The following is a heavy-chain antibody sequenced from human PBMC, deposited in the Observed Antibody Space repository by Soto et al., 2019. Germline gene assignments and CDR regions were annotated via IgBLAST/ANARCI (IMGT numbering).Heavy chain of an antibody. J-gene: IGHJ3*02. CDR1: GGFISSYY. D-gene: IGHD2-21*01. Sequence: ETLSLTCTVSGGFISSYYWSWIRQPPGKGLEWIGYIYYSGSTNYNPSLKSRVTISVDTSKNQFSLKLSSVTAADTAVYYCARDGDDAFDIWGQGTMVTVSS. CDR2: IYYSGST. V-gene: IGHV4-59*01. CDR3: ARDGDDAFDI.